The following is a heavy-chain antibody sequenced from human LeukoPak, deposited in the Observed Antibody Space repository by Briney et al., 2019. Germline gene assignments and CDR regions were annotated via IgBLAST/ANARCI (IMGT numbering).Heavy chain of an antibody. CDR3: ARANWNRHQFDY. D-gene: IGHD1-1*01. CDR1: AGSVNSGNYY. CDR2: IHYSGST. Sequence: PSETLSLTCTVSAGSVNSGNYYWGWIRQPPGKGLEWIGSIHYSGSTYYNPSLKSRVTISVDTSKNQFSLKLSSVTAADRAVYYCARANWNRHQFDYWGQGTLVTVSS. J-gene: IGHJ4*02. V-gene: IGHV4-39*01.